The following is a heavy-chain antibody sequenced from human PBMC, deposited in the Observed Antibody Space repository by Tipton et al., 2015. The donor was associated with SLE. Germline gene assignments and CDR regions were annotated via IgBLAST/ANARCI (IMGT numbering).Heavy chain of an antibody. Sequence: SGFTFSSYGMHWVRQAPGKGLEWVAFIRYDGSNKYYADSVKGRFTISRDNSKNTLYLQMNSLRAEDTAVYYCAKDRRIAAAGAPFDYWGQGTLVTVSS. CDR1: GFTFSSYG. J-gene: IGHJ4*02. CDR2: IRYDGSNK. CDR3: AKDRRIAAAGAPFDY. V-gene: IGHV3-30*02. D-gene: IGHD6-13*01.